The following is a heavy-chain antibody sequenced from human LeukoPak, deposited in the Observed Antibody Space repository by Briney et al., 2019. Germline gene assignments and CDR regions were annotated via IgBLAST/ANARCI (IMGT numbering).Heavy chain of an antibody. V-gene: IGHV1-18*01. J-gene: IGHJ6*02. D-gene: IGHD3-10*01. Sequence: ASVKVSCKTSGYTFTNYGISWVRQAPGQGLEWVAWIRVHDGNTNYTQKFQGRVTMTTDTSTSTAYMELRSLRSDDTAIYYCARVRMVRGVSILTDHYYGTDVWGRGTTVIVS. CDR3: ARVRMVRGVSILTDHYYGTDV. CDR1: GYTFTNYG. CDR2: IRVHDGNT.